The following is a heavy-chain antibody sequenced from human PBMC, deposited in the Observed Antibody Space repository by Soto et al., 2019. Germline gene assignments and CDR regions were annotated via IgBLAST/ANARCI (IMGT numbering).Heavy chain of an antibody. Sequence: EVQLVESGGGLVQPGRSLRLSCTASGFTFGDYAMSWFRQAPGKGLEWVGFIRSKAYGGTTEYAASVKGRFTISKDNSRNTLFLEMNSLRGDDMAVYYCTAEVASGYWGQGTLVTVSS. CDR3: TAEVASGY. V-gene: IGHV3-49*03. CDR1: GFTFGDYA. CDR2: IRSKAYGGTT. J-gene: IGHJ4*02. D-gene: IGHD3-10*01.